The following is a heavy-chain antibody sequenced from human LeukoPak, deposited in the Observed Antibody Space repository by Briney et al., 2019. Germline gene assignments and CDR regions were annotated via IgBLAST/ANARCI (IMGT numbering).Heavy chain of an antibody. CDR3: AKVWYSFTVVTPFSH. CDR2: ISNDGNKK. D-gene: IGHD4-23*01. J-gene: IGHJ4*02. CDR1: GFTFSNYG. V-gene: IGHV3-30*18. Sequence: GGSLRLSCAASGFTFSNYGMHWVRQAPGKGLEWVAGISNDGNKKYYADSVKGRFIISRDNSKNTLYLQMNSLRAEDTAVYYCAKVWYSFTVVTPFSHWGQGTLVTVSS.